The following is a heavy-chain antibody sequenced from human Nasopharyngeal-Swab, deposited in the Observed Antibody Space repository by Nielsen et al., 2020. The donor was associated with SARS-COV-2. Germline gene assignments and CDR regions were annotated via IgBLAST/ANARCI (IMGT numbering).Heavy chain of an antibody. J-gene: IGHJ6*02. D-gene: IGHD6-13*01. CDR2: ISSSSSYI. V-gene: IGHV3-21*01. CDR1: GFTFSSYS. Sequence: GESLKTSCAASGFTFSSYSMNWVRQAPGKGLEWVSSISSSSSYIYYADSVKGRFTISRDNAKNSLYLQMNSLRAEDTAVYYCAGRPRYSSSWYSPYYYYGMDVWGQGTLVTVSS. CDR3: AGRPRYSSSWYSPYYYYGMDV.